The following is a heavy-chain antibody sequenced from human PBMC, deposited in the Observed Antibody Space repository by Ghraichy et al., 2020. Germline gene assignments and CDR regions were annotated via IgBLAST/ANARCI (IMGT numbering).Heavy chain of an antibody. CDR1: GFTFSSKA. D-gene: IGHD3-3*01. Sequence: VGSLRLSCAASGFTFSSKAMTWVRQAPGKGLEWVSSISGSGGSTYYADSLKGRFTISRDNSRNTLFLQMNTLRAEDTAVYYCAKDSADPYDFWSGYISAFDYWGQGTLVTVSS. CDR2: ISGSGGST. CDR3: AKDSADPYDFWSGYISAFDY. V-gene: IGHV3-23*01. J-gene: IGHJ4*02.